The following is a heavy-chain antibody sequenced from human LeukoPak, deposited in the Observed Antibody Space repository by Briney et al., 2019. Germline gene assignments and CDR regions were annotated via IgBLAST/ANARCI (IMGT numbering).Heavy chain of an antibody. Sequence: PGGSLRLSCAASGFTFKSHAMSWVSQAPGKGLEWVSATSGSGGSRFYADSVKGRFTISRDNSKNTLYLQMNSLRAEDTAVYYCAKFPSYDSSGHDAFDIWGQGTRVTVSS. CDR2: TSGSGGSR. V-gene: IGHV3-23*01. J-gene: IGHJ3*02. CDR1: GFTFKSHA. CDR3: AKFPSYDSSGHDAFDI. D-gene: IGHD3-22*01.